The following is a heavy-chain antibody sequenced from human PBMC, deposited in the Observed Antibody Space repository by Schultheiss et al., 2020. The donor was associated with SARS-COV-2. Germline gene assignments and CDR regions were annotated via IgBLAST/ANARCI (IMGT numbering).Heavy chain of an antibody. Sequence: SETLSLTCTVSGGSISSGGYYWSWIRQHPGKGLEWIGYIYYSGSTYYNPSLKSRVTISVDTSKNQFSLKLSSVTAADTAVYYCARGESGYYYYWGQGTLVTVSS. CDR2: IYYSGST. V-gene: IGHV4-31*03. D-gene: IGHD3-22*01. J-gene: IGHJ4*02. CDR1: GGSISSGGYY. CDR3: ARGESGYYYY.